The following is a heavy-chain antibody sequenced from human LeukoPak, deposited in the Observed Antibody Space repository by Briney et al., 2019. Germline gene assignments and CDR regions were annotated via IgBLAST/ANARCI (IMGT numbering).Heavy chain of an antibody. V-gene: IGHV3-30*04. D-gene: IGHD6-6*01. CDR3: AKDGGSSIAAPRYFDY. CDR2: ISYDGSNK. CDR1: GFTFSSYA. Sequence: GGSLRLSCAASGFTFSSYAMHWVRQAPGKGLEWVAVISYDGSNKYYADSVKGRFTISRDNSKNTLYLQMNSLRAEDTAVYYCAKDGGSSIAAPRYFDYWGQGTLVTVSS. J-gene: IGHJ4*02.